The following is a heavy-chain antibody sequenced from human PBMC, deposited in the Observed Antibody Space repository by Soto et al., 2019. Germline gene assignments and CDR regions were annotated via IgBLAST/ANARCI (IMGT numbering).Heavy chain of an antibody. J-gene: IGHJ3*02. D-gene: IGHD3-22*01. CDR1: GFTFSIYW. CDR2: INSDGSST. CDR3: AREPMYYYESRDDASDI. V-gene: IGHV3-74*01. Sequence: GGSLRLSCAASGFTFSIYWMHWVRQAPGKGLVWVSRINSDGSSTNYADSVKGRFTISRDNAKNTLYLQMNSLRAEDTAVYYCAREPMYYYESRDDASDIWGQGTMVTVSS.